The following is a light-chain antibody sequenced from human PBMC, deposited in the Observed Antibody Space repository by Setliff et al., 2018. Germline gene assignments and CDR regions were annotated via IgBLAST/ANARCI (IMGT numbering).Light chain of an antibody. J-gene: IGLJ3*02. Sequence: QSVLTQPASVSGSPGQSITISCTGTSRDIGSYSFVSWSQQHPGKAPKLMIYEVSSRPSGVSNRFSGSKSGNTASLTISGLQAEDEADYYCSSYTRSTTWVFGGGTKGTVL. CDR2: EVS. V-gene: IGLV2-14*01. CDR1: SRDIGSYSF. CDR3: SSYTRSTTWV.